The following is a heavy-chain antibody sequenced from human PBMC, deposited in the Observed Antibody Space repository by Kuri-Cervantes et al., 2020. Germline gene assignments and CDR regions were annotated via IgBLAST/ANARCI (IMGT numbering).Heavy chain of an antibody. V-gene: IGHV4-4*02. CDR1: GGSISSSNW. CDR2: IYHSGST. Sequence: GSLRLSCAVSGGSISSSNWWSWVRQPPGKGLEWIGEIYHSGSTNYNPSLKSRVIISLDSSKNQFSLKLSSVTAADTAVYYCARSILAKYVDVWGKGTTVTVSS. D-gene: IGHD2-21*01. J-gene: IGHJ6*03. CDR3: ARSILAKYVDV.